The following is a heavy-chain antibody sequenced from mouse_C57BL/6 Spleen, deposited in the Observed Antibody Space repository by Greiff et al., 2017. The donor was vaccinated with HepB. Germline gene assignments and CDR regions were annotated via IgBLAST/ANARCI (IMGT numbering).Heavy chain of an antibody. CDR1: GFTFSDYY. CDR2: INYDGSST. D-gene: IGHD1-1*01. Sequence: EVKLMESEGGLVQPGGSMKLSCTASGFTFSDYYMAWVRQVPEKGLEWVANINYDGSSTYYLDSLKSRFIISRDNAKNSLYMQMSSLKSEDTATYYCARSISPGLIRGYYAMDYWGKGTSVTVSS. V-gene: IGHV5-16*01. J-gene: IGHJ4*01. CDR3: ARSISPGLIRGYYAMDY.